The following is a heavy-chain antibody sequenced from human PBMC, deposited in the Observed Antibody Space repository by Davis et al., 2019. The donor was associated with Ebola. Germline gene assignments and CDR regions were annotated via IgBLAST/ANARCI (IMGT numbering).Heavy chain of an antibody. J-gene: IGHJ3*02. V-gene: IGHV5-51*01. Sequence: GESLKISCKGSGYGFTNYWIGWVRQMPGKGLEWMGFIFPDDSDATYSPSFQGQVTISADKSISTAYLQWSSLKASDTALYYCATLRRTITGMDDAFDIWGQGTMVTVSS. CDR1: GYGFTNYW. CDR3: ATLRRTITGMDDAFDI. D-gene: IGHD2-8*02. CDR2: IFPDDSDA.